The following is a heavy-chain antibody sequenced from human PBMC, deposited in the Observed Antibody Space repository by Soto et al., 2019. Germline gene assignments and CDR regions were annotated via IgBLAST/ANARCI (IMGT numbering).Heavy chain of an antibody. CDR1: GGSIRSYY. J-gene: IGHJ6*02. D-gene: IGHD1-1*01. Sequence: SETLSLTCTGSGGSIRSYYWSWIRQPPGKGLEWIGYIYYSGSTNYNPSLKSRVTISVDTSKNQFSLKLSSVTAADTAVYYCAGERHYYYGMDVWGQGTTVTVSS. V-gene: IGHV4-59*01. CDR2: IYYSGST. CDR3: AGERHYYYGMDV.